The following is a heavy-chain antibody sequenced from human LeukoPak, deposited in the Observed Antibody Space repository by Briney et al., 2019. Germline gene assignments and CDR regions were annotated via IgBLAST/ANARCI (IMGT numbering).Heavy chain of an antibody. Sequence: SETLSLTCIVSGGSISSYYWSWIRQPPGKGLEWIGYIYYSGSTNYNPSLKSRVTISVDTSKNQFSLKLSSVTAADTAVYYCARDLGTDIFDYWGQGTLVTVSS. CDR3: ARDLGTDIFDY. CDR2: IYYSGST. CDR1: GGSISSYY. J-gene: IGHJ4*02. D-gene: IGHD2-21*02. V-gene: IGHV4-59*01.